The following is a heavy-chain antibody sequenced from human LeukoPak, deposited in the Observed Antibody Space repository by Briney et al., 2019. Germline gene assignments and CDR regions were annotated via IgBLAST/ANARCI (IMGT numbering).Heavy chain of an antibody. CDR2: IYHSGST. CDR3: ARLGGYCSGSSCYWLDY. Sequence: TSETLSLTCTVSGGSISSSSYYWGWIRQPPGKGLEWVARIYHSGSTFYNPSLKSRVTISVDTSKNQFSLKLSSVTAADTAVYYCARLGGYCSGSSCYWLDYWGQGTLVTVSA. CDR1: GGSISSSSYY. V-gene: IGHV4-39*01. D-gene: IGHD2-15*01. J-gene: IGHJ4*02.